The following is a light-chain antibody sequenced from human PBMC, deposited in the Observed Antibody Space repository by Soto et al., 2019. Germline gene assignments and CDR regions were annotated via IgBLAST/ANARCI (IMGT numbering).Light chain of an antibody. Sequence: IVMTQSPATLSVSPGERATLCCRASQSVRNNLAWYQQKPGQAPSLLIYGASTRATGIPARFSGSGSGTEFTLTISSLQSEDFAVYFCHQYNNWPRTFGQGTRLEIK. CDR3: HQYNNWPRT. CDR1: QSVRNN. V-gene: IGKV3-15*01. J-gene: IGKJ5*01. CDR2: GAS.